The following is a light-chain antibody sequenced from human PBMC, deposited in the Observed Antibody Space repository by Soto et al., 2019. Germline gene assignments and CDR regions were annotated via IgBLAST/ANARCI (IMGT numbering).Light chain of an antibody. V-gene: IGLV1-51*01. J-gene: IGLJ2*01. CDR1: SSNIGNNY. CDR3: GTWDSGLSAEV. CDR2: DNN. Sequence: QSALMQPPSVSAAPGQKVTISCSGSSSNIGNNYVSWYQQLPGTAPKLLIYDNNKRPSGIPDRFSGSKSGTSATLGITGLQTGDEADYYCGTWDSGLSAEVFGGGTKLTVL.